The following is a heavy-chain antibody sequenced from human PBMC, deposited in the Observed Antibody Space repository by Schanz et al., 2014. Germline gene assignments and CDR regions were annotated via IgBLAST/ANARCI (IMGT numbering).Heavy chain of an antibody. Sequence: EEQLVESGGGLVQPGRSLRLSCAASGFTVTSYYMSWVRQAPGKGLEWVSVIYSGDNTYYADSVKGRFTISRDNSKNTVYLQMNSLRAEDTAVYFCASLIGTTSAHFYGMDVWGQGTMVTVSS. V-gene: IGHV3-53*01. CDR2: IYSGDNT. J-gene: IGHJ6*02. D-gene: IGHD1-7*01. CDR1: GFTVTSYY. CDR3: ASLIGTTSAHFYGMDV.